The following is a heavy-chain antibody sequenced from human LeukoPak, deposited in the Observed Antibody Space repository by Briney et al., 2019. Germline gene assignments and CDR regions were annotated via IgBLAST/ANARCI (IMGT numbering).Heavy chain of an antibody. CDR2: FDPEDGET. V-gene: IGHV1-24*01. D-gene: IGHD3-10*01. CDR3: ATGAPSTKVRGVIRRAFDI. CDR1: GYTLTELS. J-gene: IGHJ3*02. Sequence: ASVKVSCKVSGYTLTELSMHWVRQAPGKGLEWMGGFDPEDGETIYAQKFQGRVTMTEDTSTDTAYMELSSLRSEDTAVYYCATGAPSTKVRGVIRRAFDIWGQGTMVTVSS.